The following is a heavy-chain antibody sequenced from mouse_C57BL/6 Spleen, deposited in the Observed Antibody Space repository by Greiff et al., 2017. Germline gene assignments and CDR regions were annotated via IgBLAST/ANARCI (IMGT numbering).Heavy chain of an antibody. CDR2: INYDGSST. CDR1: GFTFSDYY. D-gene: IGHD1-1*01. J-gene: IGHJ1*03. V-gene: IGHV5-16*01. CDR3: AREGYYYGGYWYFDV. Sequence: EVQLVESEGGLVQPGSSMKLSCTASGFTFSDYYMAWVRQVPEKGLEWVANINYDGSSTYYLDSLKSRFIISRDNAKNILYLQMSSLKSEDTATYYCAREGYYYGGYWYFDVWGTGTTVTVSS.